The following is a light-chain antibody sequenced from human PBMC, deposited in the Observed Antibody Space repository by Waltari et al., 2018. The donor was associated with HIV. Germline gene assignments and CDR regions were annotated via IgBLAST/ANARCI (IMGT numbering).Light chain of an antibody. Sequence: SVVTQPPSASGTPGQRVTISCSGHTPNSGSTHASWYQHLPGTAPKLLIHRNDQRPSGVPDRFSGSTSGTSASLAISGLRSEDEADYYCVTWDDSLRGVVFGGGTKVAVL. J-gene: IGLJ2*01. V-gene: IGLV1-47*01. CDR3: VTWDDSLRGVV. CDR1: TPNSGSTH. CDR2: RND.